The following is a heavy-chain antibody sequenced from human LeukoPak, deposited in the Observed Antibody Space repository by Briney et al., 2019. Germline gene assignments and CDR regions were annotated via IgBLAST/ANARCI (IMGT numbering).Heavy chain of an antibody. Sequence: PGGSLRLSCAASGFTFSSYSMNWVRQAPGRGLEWVSSISSSSSYIYYADSVKGRFTISRDNAKNSLYLQMNSLRAEDTAVYYCARDLVPAAKWGQGALVTVSS. J-gene: IGHJ1*01. V-gene: IGHV3-21*01. CDR1: GFTFSSYS. CDR2: ISSSSSYI. D-gene: IGHD2-2*01. CDR3: ARDLVPAAK.